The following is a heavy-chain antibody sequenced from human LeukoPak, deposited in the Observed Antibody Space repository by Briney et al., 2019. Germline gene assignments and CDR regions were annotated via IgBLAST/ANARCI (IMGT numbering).Heavy chain of an antibody. V-gene: IGHV4-39*07. D-gene: IGHD4-23*01. CDR3: ARERISGRELLTGVTLSLYYYMDV. Sequence: SETLSLTCTVSGGSITSSSYYWGRIRQPPGKGLEWNGSIYYSGGTYYNPSLKSRVTISVDTSKNQCSLWLSSVTAADTAVDYCARERISGRELLTGVTLSLYYYMDVWGKGTTVTVSS. CDR2: IYYSGGT. J-gene: IGHJ6*03. CDR1: GGSITSSSYY.